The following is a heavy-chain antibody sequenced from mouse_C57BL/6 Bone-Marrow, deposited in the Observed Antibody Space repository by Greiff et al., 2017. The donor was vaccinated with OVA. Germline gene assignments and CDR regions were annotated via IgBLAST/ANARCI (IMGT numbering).Heavy chain of an antibody. D-gene: IGHD4-1*01. CDR3: ARNWDFAY. V-gene: IGHV1-85*01. J-gene: IGHJ3*01. CDR1: GYTFTSYD. Sequence: QVQLQQSGPELVNPGASVKLSCKASGYTFTSYDINWVKQRPGQGLEWIGWIYPRYGSTKYNEKFKGKATLTVDTSSSTAYMELHSLTSEDSAVYFCARNWDFAYWGQGTLVTVSA. CDR2: IYPRYGST.